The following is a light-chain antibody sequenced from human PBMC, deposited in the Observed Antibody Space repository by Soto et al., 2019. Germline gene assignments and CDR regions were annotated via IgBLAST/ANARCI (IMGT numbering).Light chain of an antibody. J-gene: IGLJ1*01. V-gene: IGLV2-23*01. CDR3: CSFVDTGPYL. CDR1: SNYVANNKF. Sequence: QSVLTQPASVFESPGQSSTISCTATSNYVANNKFVSWYRQRPGKGPKLLIYEDRRRRPGVSNRFSASKSGNTASLTISGLQSDDVADYYCCSFVDTGPYLFGSGTKVTVL. CDR2: EDR.